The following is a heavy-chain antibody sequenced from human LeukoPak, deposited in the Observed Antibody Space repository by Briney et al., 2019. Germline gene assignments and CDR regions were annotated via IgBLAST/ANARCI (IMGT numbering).Heavy chain of an antibody. Sequence: SETLSLXCTVSGGSISSYYWSWIRQPPGKGLEWIGYIYYSGSTNYNPSLKSRVTISVDTSKNQFSLKLSSVTAADTAVYYCARGKDSNYSYYYYYYYMDVWGKGTTVTVSS. V-gene: IGHV4-59*01. D-gene: IGHD4-11*01. CDR2: IYYSGST. J-gene: IGHJ6*03. CDR3: ARGKDSNYSYYYYYYYMDV. CDR1: GGSISSYY.